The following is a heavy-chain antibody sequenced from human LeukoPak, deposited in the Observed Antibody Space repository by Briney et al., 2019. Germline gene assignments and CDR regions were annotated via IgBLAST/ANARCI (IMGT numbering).Heavy chain of an antibody. J-gene: IGHJ4*02. CDR2: ISYDGSNK. Sequence: QTGGSPRLSCAASGFTFSSYAMHWVRQAPGKGLEWVAVISYDGSNKYYADSVKGRFTISRDNSKNTLYLQMNSLRAEDTAVYYCARDFDYSLDYWGQGTLVTVSS. CDR1: GFTFSSYA. D-gene: IGHD4-11*01. V-gene: IGHV3-30-3*01. CDR3: ARDFDYSLDY.